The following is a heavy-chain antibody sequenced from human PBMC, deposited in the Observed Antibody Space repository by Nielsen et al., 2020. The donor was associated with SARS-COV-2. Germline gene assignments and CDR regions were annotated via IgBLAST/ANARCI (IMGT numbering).Heavy chain of an antibody. Sequence: SLKISCAASGFTFDDYAMHWVRQAPGKGLEWVSGISWNSGSIGYADSVKGRFTISRDNAKNSLYLQMNSLRAEDTALYYCAKADYYYGNIEDYWGQGTLVTVSS. CDR1: GFTFDDYA. J-gene: IGHJ4*02. CDR3: AKADYYYGNIEDY. V-gene: IGHV3-9*01. D-gene: IGHD3-10*01. CDR2: ISWNSGSI.